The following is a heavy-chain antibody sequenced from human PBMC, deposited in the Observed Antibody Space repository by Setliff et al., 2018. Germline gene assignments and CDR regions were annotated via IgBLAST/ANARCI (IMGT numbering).Heavy chain of an antibody. V-gene: IGHV4-59*01. J-gene: IGHJ6*02. Sequence: SETLSLTCTVSGGSISSYYWSWIRQPPGKGLEWIGYIYYSGSTNFNPSLKSRVTISVDTSKNQFSLKLSSVTAADTAVYYCARDEGSSYFYGMDVWGQGTTVTVSS. D-gene: IGHD6-13*01. CDR2: IYYSGST. CDR3: ARDEGSSYFYGMDV. CDR1: GGSISSYY.